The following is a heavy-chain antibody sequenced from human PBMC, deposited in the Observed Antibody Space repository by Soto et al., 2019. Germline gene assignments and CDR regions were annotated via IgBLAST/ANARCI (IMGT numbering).Heavy chain of an antibody. V-gene: IGHV1-2*04. CDR2: INPNSGGT. D-gene: IGHD6-19*01. CDR1: GCTFTIYY. CDR3: ARVPRASARGWPFDY. J-gene: IGHJ4*01. Sequence: QVQLVQSGAAVTKPGASVKVSCKASGCTFTIYYMPSVRQAPGQGLEWMGWINPNSGGTNYAQKVQGWVTMTRDTSISTAHMELSRVRSDDTALHNCARVPRASARGWPFDYWGKGTLVTVSS.